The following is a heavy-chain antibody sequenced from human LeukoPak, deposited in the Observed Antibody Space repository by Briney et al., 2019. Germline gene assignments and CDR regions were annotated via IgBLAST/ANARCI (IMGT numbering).Heavy chain of an antibody. V-gene: IGHV3-48*01. CDR3: ARTPPDYYDSSGYYGFDY. CDR1: GFTFSSYS. Sequence: GGSLRLSCAASGFTFSSYSMNWVRQAPGKGLEWVLYISCSSSTIYYADSVKGRFTISRDNAKNPMYLQMNSLRAEDTAVYYCARTPPDYYDSSGYYGFDYWGQGTLVTVSS. D-gene: IGHD3-22*01. CDR2: ISCSSSTI. J-gene: IGHJ4*02.